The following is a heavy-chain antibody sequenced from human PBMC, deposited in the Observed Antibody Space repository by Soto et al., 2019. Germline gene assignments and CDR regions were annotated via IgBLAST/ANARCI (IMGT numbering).Heavy chain of an antibody. J-gene: IGHJ5*02. CDR3: ASLYGDHSGSMVAWFDP. V-gene: IGHV4-4*02. Sequence: SETLSLTCAVSGGSISSSNWWSWVRQPPGKGLEWIGEIYHSGSTNYNPSLKSRVTISVDKSKNQFSLKLSSVTAADTAVYYCASLYGDHSGSMVAWFDPWGQGTLVTVSS. CDR1: GGSISSSNW. CDR2: IYHSGST. D-gene: IGHD4-17*01.